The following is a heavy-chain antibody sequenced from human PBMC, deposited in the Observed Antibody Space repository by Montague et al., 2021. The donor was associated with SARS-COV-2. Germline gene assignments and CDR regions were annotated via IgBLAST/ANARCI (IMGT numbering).Heavy chain of an antibody. Sequence: SETLSLTCTVSGYSISSGYYWGWIRQPPGKGLEWIGSIYHSRSTYYNPSLKSRVTRSVDTSKNQFSLKLSPVTAADTPVYYCARPVSYYDIFSSSTSWFDPWGQGTLITVSS. CDR1: GYSISSGYY. D-gene: IGHD3-9*01. J-gene: IGHJ5*02. CDR2: IYHSRST. CDR3: ARPVSYYDIFSSSTSWFDP. V-gene: IGHV4-38-2*02.